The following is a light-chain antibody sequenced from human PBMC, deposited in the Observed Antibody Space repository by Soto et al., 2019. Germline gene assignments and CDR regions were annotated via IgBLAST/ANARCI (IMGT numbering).Light chain of an antibody. CDR1: SRDVGSYNR. V-gene: IGLV2-18*02. CDR3: NSYTGSSTYV. J-gene: IGLJ1*01. Sequence: QSVLTQPPPVSGSPGQSVAIPCTGTSRDVGSYNRVSWYQQPPGAAPKLMIYEVSNRPSGVPDRFSGSKSGNTASLTISGLQAEDEADYYCNSYTGSSTYVFGTGTKVTVL. CDR2: EVS.